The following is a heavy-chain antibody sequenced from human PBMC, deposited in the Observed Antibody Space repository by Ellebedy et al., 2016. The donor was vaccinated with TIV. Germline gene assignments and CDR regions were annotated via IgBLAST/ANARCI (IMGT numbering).Heavy chain of an antibody. D-gene: IGHD5-24*01. Sequence: GGSLRLXXAASGFTFSNYNMSWVRQAPGKGLEWVSAISGSGASTSYADSVKGRFTISRDNSKNTLYLQMNSLRADDTAVYYCAKWRWLQSEFDDWGQGTLVTVS. V-gene: IGHV3-23*01. CDR2: ISGSGAST. CDR3: AKWRWLQSEFDD. CDR1: GFTFSNYN. J-gene: IGHJ4*02.